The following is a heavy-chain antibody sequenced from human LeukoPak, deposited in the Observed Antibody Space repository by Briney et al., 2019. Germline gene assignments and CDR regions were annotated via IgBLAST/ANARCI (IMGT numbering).Heavy chain of an antibody. D-gene: IGHD2-15*01. CDR2: ITPILGIA. V-gene: IGHV1-69*04. CDR1: GGTFSSYA. J-gene: IGHJ4*02. CDR3: ARDRGGYCSGGSCYSSDY. Sequence: SVKVSCKASGGTFSSYAISWVRQAPGQGLEGMGRITPILGIANYAQKFQGRVTITADKSTSTAYMELSSLRSEDTAVYYCARDRGGYCSGGSCYSSDYWGQGTLVTVSS.